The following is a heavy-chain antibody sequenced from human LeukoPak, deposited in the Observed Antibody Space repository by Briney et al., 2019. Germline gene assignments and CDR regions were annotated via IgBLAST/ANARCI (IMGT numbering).Heavy chain of an antibody. CDR2: ISAYNGNT. CDR1: GYTFTSYG. CDR3: ARDILDFWSDLNHHDY. J-gene: IGHJ4*02. D-gene: IGHD3-3*01. Sequence: ASVKVSCKASGYTFTSYGISWVRQAHGQGLEWMGWISAYNGNTNYAQKLQGRVTMTTDTSTSTAYMELRSLRSDDTAVYYCARDILDFWSDLNHHDYWGQGTLVTVSS. V-gene: IGHV1-18*01.